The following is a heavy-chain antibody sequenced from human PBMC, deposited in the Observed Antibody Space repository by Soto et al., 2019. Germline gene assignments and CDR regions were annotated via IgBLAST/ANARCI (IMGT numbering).Heavy chain of an antibody. D-gene: IGHD3-10*01. Sequence: QVQLVQSGAEVKKPGASVKVSCKASGYTFTSYGISWVRQAPGQGLEWMGWISAYNGNTNYAQKLQGRVTMTTDTSTSTAYMELRSLRSDDTAVYYCAGVSRLLILGFGENNDYWGQGTLVTVSS. CDR1: GYTFTSYG. J-gene: IGHJ4*02. CDR3: AGVSRLLILGFGENNDY. CDR2: ISAYNGNT. V-gene: IGHV1-18*01.